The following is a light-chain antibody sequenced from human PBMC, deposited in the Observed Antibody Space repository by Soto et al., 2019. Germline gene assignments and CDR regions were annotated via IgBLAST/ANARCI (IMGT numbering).Light chain of an antibody. CDR2: EVS. J-gene: IGLJ2*01. CDR1: SSDVGGYDY. CDR3: SSYAGSYVL. Sequence: QSALTQPPSASGSPGQSVTISCTGTSSDVGGYDYVSWYQQRPGKAPKLMIYEVSKRPSGVPDRFSGSKSGNTASLTVSGLQAEDEADYHCSSYAGSYVLFGAGTKLTVL. V-gene: IGLV2-8*01.